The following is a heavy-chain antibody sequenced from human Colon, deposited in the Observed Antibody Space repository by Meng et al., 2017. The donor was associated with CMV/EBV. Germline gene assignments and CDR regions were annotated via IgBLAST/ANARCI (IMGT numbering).Heavy chain of an antibody. CDR3: ARDSSSWYADY. CDR2: IYSGGST. Sequence: EVQRVGYGGGLVQPGGSLRLSCAASGFTVSSNYMSWVRQAPGKGLEWVSVIYSGGSTYYADSVKGRFTISRDNSKNTLYLQMNSLRAEDTAVYYCARDSSSWYADYWGQGTLVTVSS. J-gene: IGHJ4*02. CDR1: GFTVSSNY. D-gene: IGHD6-13*01. V-gene: IGHV3-66*01.